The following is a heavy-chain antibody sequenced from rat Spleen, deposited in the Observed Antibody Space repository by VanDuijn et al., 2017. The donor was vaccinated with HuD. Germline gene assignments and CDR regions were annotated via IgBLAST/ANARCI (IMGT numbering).Heavy chain of an antibody. CDR1: GFSLTSYN. CDR2: IWTGGST. D-gene: IGHD1-7*01. Sequence: QVQLKESGPGLVQPSQTLSLTCTVSGFSLTSYNVHWVRQPTGKGLEWMGVIWTGGSTDYSSALKSRLSISRDTSKSQVFLKMNSLQTEDIATYFCATHTTGSPWYFDYWGQGVMVTVSS. V-gene: IGHV2-30*01. CDR3: ATHTTGSPWYFDY. J-gene: IGHJ2*01.